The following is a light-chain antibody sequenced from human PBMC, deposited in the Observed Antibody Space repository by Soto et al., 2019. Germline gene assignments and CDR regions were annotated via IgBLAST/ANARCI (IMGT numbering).Light chain of an antibody. CDR2: DAS. Sequence: EVVLTQSPATLSLSPGERVTLSCRASQSVNNYLAWYQQKPGQAPRLLIYDASNRATDITARFSGSRSRTDFTLTTSTLEPEDFAIYSCQQRSTWPGTFGQGTNLEIK. J-gene: IGKJ2*01. V-gene: IGKV3-11*01. CDR1: QSVNNY. CDR3: QQRSTWPGT.